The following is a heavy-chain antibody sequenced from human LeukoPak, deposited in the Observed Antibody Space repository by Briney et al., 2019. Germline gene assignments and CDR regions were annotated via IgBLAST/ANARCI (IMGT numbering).Heavy chain of an antibody. CDR1: GGSISSYY. Sequence: SETLSLTCTVSGGSISSYYWSWIRQPAGKGLEWIGRIYTSGSTNYNPSLKSRVTMSVDTSKNQFSLKLSSVTAADTAVYYCARELEPHGHYYYMDVWGKGTTVTVSS. V-gene: IGHV4-4*07. J-gene: IGHJ6*03. CDR2: IYTSGST. D-gene: IGHD1-1*01. CDR3: ARELEPHGHYYYMDV.